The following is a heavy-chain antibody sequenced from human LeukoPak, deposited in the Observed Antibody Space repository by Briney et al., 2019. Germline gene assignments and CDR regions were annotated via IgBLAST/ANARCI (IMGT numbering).Heavy chain of an antibody. V-gene: IGHV3-23*01. Sequence: GGSLRLSCAASGLTFTSYAMSWVRQAPGKGLEWVSSISGSGGSTYYADSVKGRFTISRDNSKNTLYLQMNSLRAEETAVYYCAKVLEQWLSKGGGFDYWGQGTLVTVSS. CDR1: GLTFTSYA. CDR3: AKVLEQWLSKGGGFDY. D-gene: IGHD6-19*01. CDR2: ISGSGGST. J-gene: IGHJ4*02.